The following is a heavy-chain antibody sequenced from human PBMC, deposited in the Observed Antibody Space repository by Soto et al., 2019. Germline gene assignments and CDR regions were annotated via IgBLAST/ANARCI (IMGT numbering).Heavy chain of an antibody. D-gene: IGHD3-22*01. CDR3: AISENFFDSSGLH. V-gene: IGHV1-46*03. J-gene: IGHJ1*01. Sequence: VASVKVSCKAFGYTFTSYYMHWVRQAPGQGLEWMGIINPLGGSTTYAQKFQGRVVMTRDTSTSTVYMELSSLRSEDTAVYYCAISENFFDSSGLHWGQGTLDPSPQ. CDR2: INPLGGST. CDR1: GYTFTSYY.